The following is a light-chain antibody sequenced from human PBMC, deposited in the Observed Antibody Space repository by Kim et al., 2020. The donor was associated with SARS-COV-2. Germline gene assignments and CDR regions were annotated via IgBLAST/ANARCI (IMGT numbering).Light chain of an antibody. CDR3: QNYYSAPRT. CDR2: AAS. Sequence: DIQVTQSPSSLSASVGDRVTITCRASQAISNYLARYQQKPGKVPKVLIFAASTLQSGVPSRFSGSRSGTDFTLTIGSLQPEDVATYYCQNYYSAPRTFGQGTKVDIK. CDR1: QAISNY. V-gene: IGKV1-27*01. J-gene: IGKJ1*01.